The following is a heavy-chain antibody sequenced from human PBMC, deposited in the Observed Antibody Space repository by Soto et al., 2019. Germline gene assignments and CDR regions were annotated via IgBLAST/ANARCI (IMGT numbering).Heavy chain of an antibody. CDR1: GVTFSSYA. CDR3: VKVGSPVYSSGWYGY. J-gene: IGHJ4*02. CDR2: ISSNGGST. V-gene: IGHV3-64D*06. Sequence: PRLSCSASGVTFSSYAMHWVRQAPGKGLEYVSAISSNGGSTYYADSVKGRFTISRDNSKNTLYLQMSSLRAEDTAVYYCVKVGSPVYSSGWYGYWGQVTLVTVSS. D-gene: IGHD6-19*01.